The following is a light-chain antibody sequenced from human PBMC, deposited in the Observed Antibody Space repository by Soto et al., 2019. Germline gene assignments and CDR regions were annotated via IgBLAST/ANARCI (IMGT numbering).Light chain of an antibody. CDR1: QSVLYSSNNKDY. CDR2: WAS. Sequence: DIVMTQSPDSPAVSLGERATINCKSSQSVLYSSNNKDYLSWYQQQPGQPHKLLIYWASTRGSGVPDRFSGSGSATDFTLTISSLQAEDVAVYYCQQYYSKPPTFGGGTKVEIK. J-gene: IGKJ4*01. V-gene: IGKV4-1*01. CDR3: QQYYSKPPT.